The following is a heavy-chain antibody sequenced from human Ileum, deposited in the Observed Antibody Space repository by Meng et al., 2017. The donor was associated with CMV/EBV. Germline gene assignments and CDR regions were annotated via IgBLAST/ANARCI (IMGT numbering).Heavy chain of an antibody. D-gene: IGHD2-2*01. CDR1: GGSISSYY. CDR2: IYYSEYIYNSGNT. CDR3: ARESLGYCIITSCSKGWFDP. V-gene: IGHV4-59*12. Sequence: SETLSLTCTVSGGSISSYYWSWIRQPPGKGLEWIGYIYYSEYIYNSGNTNYNPSLKSRVTISVDTSKNQFSLKLSSVTAADTAVYYCARESLGYCIITSCSKGWFDPWGQGTLVTVSS. J-gene: IGHJ5*02.